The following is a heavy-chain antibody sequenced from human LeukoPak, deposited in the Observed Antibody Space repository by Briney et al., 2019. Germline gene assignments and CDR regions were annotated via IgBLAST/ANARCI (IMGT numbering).Heavy chain of an antibody. CDR1: GGSISSSSYY. Sequence: SETLSLTCTVSGGSISSSSYYWGWIRQPPGKGLEWVGSIYYSGSTYYNPSLKSRVTILVDTSKHQFSLKLSSVTTADTAVYYCARGIWFVELCWFDPWGQGTLVTVSS. CDR3: ARGIWFVELCWFDP. V-gene: IGHV4-39*01. CDR2: IYYSGST. J-gene: IGHJ5*02. D-gene: IGHD3-10*01.